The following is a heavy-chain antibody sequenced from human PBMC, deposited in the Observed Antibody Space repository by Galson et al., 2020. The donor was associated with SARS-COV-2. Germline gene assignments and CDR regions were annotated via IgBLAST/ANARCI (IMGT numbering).Heavy chain of an antibody. CDR3: ASDRRYYGIDY. V-gene: IGHV4-59*01. J-gene: IGHJ4*02. D-gene: IGHD3-10*01. CDR2: IYYSEST. Sequence: ASETLSLTCTVSGGSISSYYWSWIRQPPGKGLEWIGYIYYSESTNYNPSLKSRVTISVDTSKNQFSLKLRSVTATDTAVYYCASDRRYYGIDYWGQGILVTVSS. CDR1: GGSISSYY.